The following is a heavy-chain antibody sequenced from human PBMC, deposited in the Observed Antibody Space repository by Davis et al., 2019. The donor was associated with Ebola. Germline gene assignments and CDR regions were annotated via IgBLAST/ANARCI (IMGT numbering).Heavy chain of an antibody. CDR2: INPDGSFT. CDR1: GFTFSSYW. J-gene: IGHJ4*02. D-gene: IGHD3-10*01. CDR3: ATDPHDGLFHFDF. V-gene: IGHV3-74*01. Sequence: GESLKISCAASGFTFSSYWMHWVRQAPGKGLVWVSRINPDGSFTDYADSVKGRFTFSRDNSRNAVYLQMISLRAEDTAVYYCATDPHDGLFHFDFWGQGTLVTVSS.